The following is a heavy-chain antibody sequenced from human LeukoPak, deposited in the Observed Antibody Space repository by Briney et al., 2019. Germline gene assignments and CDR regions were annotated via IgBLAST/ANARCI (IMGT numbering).Heavy chain of an antibody. V-gene: IGHV4-59*11. CDR3: ARETGDSSGYYYLDY. D-gene: IGHD3-22*01. J-gene: IGHJ4*02. CDR2: IHYSGST. CDR1: AGSISSRY. Sequence: SETLSLTCTVSAGSISSRYWSWIQQSPPKCLHWIAYIHYSGSTNSNPSLNSRSTMSVDTSKNQFSLKLSSVTAADTAMYYCARETGDSSGYYYLDYWGQGSLVTVSS.